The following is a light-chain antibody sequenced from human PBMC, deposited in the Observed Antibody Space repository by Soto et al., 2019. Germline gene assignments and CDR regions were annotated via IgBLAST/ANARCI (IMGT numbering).Light chain of an antibody. CDR3: QQYGTSPLT. J-gene: IGKJ4*01. CDR2: GAS. Sequence: EIVLTQSPGTLSLSPGERATLSCRASQSVSDSYLAWYQQKPGQALRLLIYGASSRATGIPDRFSGSGSGTDFTLTISRLEPEDFAVYYCQQYGTSPLTFGGGTKVESK. CDR1: QSVSDSY. V-gene: IGKV3-20*01.